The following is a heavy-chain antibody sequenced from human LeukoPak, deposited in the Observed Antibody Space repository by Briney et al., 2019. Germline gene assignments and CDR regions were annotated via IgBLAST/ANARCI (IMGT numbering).Heavy chain of an antibody. V-gene: IGHV1-69*04. CDR1: GGTFSSYA. J-gene: IGHJ5*02. D-gene: IGHD2-15*01. CDR3: ARDRDNCSGGSCYSDGTVWFDP. Sequence: SVKVSCKASGGTFSSYAISWVRQAPGQGLEWMGRIIPILGIANYAQKFQGRVTITADKSTSTAYMELSSLRSEDTAVYYCARDRDNCSGGSCYSDGTVWFDPWGQGTLVTVSS. CDR2: IIPILGIA.